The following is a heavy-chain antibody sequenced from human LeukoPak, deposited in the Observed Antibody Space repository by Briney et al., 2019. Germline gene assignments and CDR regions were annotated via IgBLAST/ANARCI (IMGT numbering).Heavy chain of an antibody. CDR1: GFTFSSYA. J-gene: IGHJ4*02. CDR3: ARDSPRDGAYCSGGSCYSELDY. V-gene: IGHV3-64*01. D-gene: IGHD2-15*01. Sequence: GGSLRLSCAASGFTFSSYAMHWVRQAPGKGLEYVSAISSNGGSTYYANSVKGRFIISRDNSKNTLYLQMGSLRAEDMAVYYCARDSPRDGAYCSGGSCYSELDYWGQGTLVTVSS. CDR2: ISSNGGST.